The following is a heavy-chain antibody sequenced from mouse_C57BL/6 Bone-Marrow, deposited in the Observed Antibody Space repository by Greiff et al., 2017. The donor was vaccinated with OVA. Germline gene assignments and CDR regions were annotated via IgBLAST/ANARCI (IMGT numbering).Heavy chain of an antibody. V-gene: IGHV1-81*01. Sequence: QVQLQQSGAELARPGASVKLSCKASGYTFTSYGISWVKQRTGQGLEWIGEIYPRSGNTYYNEKFKGKATLTADKSSSTAYMDLRSLTSEDSAVYFCERGNYYGSSFDYWGQGTTLTVSS. CDR3: ERGNYYGSSFDY. D-gene: IGHD1-1*01. J-gene: IGHJ2*01. CDR1: GYTFTSYG. CDR2: IYPRSGNT.